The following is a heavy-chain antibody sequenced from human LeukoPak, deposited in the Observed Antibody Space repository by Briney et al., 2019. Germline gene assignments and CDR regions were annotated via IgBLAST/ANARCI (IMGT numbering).Heavy chain of an antibody. J-gene: IGHJ1*01. Sequence: GGSLRLSCAASGFIFSSYSMNWVRQAPGKGLEWVSYISSSSSTIYYADSVKGRFTISRDNAKNSLYLQMNSLRTEDTALYYCALTVTPRYFQFWGQGTLVTVSS. CDR1: GFIFSSYS. D-gene: IGHD4-17*01. V-gene: IGHV3-48*04. CDR3: ALTVTPRYFQF. CDR2: ISSSSSTI.